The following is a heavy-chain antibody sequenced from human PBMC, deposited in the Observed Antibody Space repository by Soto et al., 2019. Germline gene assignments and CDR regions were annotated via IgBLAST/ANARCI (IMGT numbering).Heavy chain of an antibody. CDR3: ARNGVGFGFDV. D-gene: IGHD3-16*01. CDR2: VSPSGTT. Sequence: SETLSLTCAVYGGSISGSNWSWIRQSPGKGLEWIGEVSPSGTTNYDASFKSRVTVLVDTSKNQFSLKVRSVTAADTAVYYCARNGVGFGFDVWGLGTMVTVSS. CDR1: GGSISGSN. V-gene: IGHV4-34*01. J-gene: IGHJ3*01.